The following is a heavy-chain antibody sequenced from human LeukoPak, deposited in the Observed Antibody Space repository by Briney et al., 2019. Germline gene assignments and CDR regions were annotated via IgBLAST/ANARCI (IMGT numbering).Heavy chain of an antibody. CDR1: GYSFSIYW. V-gene: IGHV5-51*01. D-gene: IGHD3-9*01. Sequence: GESLKISCKGFGYSFSIYWIAWVRQMPGKGLEWMGIIYLGDSDTRYSPSFQGQVTISADKSINTAYLQWSSLKASDTAMYYCARRRLVTRPPDSWGQGTLVTVSS. CDR3: ARRRLVTRPPDS. CDR2: IYLGDSDT. J-gene: IGHJ4*02.